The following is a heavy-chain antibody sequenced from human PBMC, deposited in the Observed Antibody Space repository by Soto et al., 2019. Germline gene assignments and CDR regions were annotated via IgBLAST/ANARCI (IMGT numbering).Heavy chain of an antibody. D-gene: IGHD1-1*01. CDR2: IGGSGANT. CDR1: GFTFNMYA. CDR3: ARTITGYFWAGAY. Sequence: EVQLSESGGGVAQPGGSLRLSCAASGFTFNMYAMSWVRQAPGKGLEWVSGIGGSGANTFYAEFVKGRFTISRDNSKNTLYLQMDSLRAEDTAIYYCARTITGYFWAGAYWGQGTLVTVSS. J-gene: IGHJ4*02. V-gene: IGHV3-23*01.